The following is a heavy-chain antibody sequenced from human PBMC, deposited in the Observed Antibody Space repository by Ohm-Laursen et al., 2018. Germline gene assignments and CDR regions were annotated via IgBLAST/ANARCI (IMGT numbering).Heavy chain of an antibody. CDR1: GFTVSSNY. Sequence: SLRLSCTASGFTVSSNYMSWVRQAPGKGLEWVSVIYSGGSTYYADSVKGRFTISRDNSKNTLYLQMNSLRAEDTAVYHCARGTTVTTYFDYWGQGTLVTVPS. V-gene: IGHV3-53*01. CDR2: IYSGGST. J-gene: IGHJ4*02. D-gene: IGHD4-17*01. CDR3: ARGTTVTTYFDY.